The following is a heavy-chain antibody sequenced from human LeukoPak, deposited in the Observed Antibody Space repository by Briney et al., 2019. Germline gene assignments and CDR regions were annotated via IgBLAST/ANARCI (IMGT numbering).Heavy chain of an antibody. J-gene: IGHJ4*02. CDR3: AALRVAAVATGGRDY. CDR1: GFTFTNYW. Sequence: GGSLRLSCAASGFTFTNYWMSWFRQPPGKGLEWVANIKQDGYEKHYVDSVKGRFTISRDNAKNSLYLQMNSLRPEDTALYYCAALRVAAVATGGRDYWGQGTLVTVSS. V-gene: IGHV3-7*03. CDR2: IKQDGYEK. D-gene: IGHD2-8*02.